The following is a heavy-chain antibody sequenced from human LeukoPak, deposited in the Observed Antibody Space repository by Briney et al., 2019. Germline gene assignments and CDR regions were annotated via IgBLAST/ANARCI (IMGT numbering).Heavy chain of an antibody. D-gene: IGHD3-10*01. CDR1: GDSISSYY. J-gene: IGHJ6*02. CDR2: NYYWGST. Sequence: SETLSLTCTLSGDSISSYYWGWIRQPPGRGREWVGYNYYWGSTNYNPSLRSRVTISVDKSNYPFSMKLRSVTAAGTAVYYCARWGLWFGELRDPDAQYGMDVWGQGTTVTVSS. V-gene: IGHV4-59*13. CDR3: ARWGLWFGELRDPDAQYGMDV.